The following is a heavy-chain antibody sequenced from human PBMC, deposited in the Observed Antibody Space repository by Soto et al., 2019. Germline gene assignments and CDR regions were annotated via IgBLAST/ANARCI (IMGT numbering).Heavy chain of an antibody. V-gene: IGHV1-3*01. J-gene: IGHJ5*02. CDR1: GYTFTSYA. Sequence: ASVKVSCKASGYTFTSYAMHWVRQAPGQRLEWMGWINAGNGNTKYSQKFQGRVTITRDTSASTAYMELSSLRSEDTAVYYCARASMYYSGSNWFDPWGQGTVVTVSS. CDR3: ARASMYYSGSNWFDP. CDR2: INAGNGNT. D-gene: IGHD3-10*01.